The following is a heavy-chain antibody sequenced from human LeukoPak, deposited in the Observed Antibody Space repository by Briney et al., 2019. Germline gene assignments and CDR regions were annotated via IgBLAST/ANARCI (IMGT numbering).Heavy chain of an antibody. J-gene: IGHJ4*02. Sequence: GSSVKVSCKASGGTFSSYAISWVRQAPGQGLEWMGGIIPIFGTANYAQKFQGRVTITADESTSTAYMELSSLRSEDTAVYYCVGGMAIIQFDYWGQGTLVTVSS. V-gene: IGHV1-69*01. CDR1: GGTFSSYA. D-gene: IGHD5-24*01. CDR2: IIPIFGTA. CDR3: VGGMAIIQFDY.